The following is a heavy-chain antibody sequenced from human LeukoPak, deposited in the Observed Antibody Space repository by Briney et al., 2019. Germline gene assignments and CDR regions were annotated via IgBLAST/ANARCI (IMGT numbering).Heavy chain of an antibody. J-gene: IGHJ6*03. CDR2: IIPIFGTA. V-gene: IGHV1-69*05. CDR3: ARGVGYCSSTSCYTAPAGSYYMDV. CDR1: GGTFSSYA. Sequence: SVKVSCKASGGTFSSYAISWVRQAPGQGLEWMGGIIPIFGTANYAQKFQGRVTITTDESTSTVYMELSSLRSEDTAVYYCARGVGYCSSTSCYTAPAGSYYMDVWGKGTTVTVSS. D-gene: IGHD2-2*02.